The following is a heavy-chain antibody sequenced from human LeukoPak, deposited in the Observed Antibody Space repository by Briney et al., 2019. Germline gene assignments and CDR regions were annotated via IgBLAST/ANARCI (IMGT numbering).Heavy chain of an antibody. J-gene: IGHJ4*02. Sequence: SGKVSCKASGGTFSSYAISWVRQAPGQGLEWMGRIIPIFGIANYAQKFQGRVTITADKSTSTAYMELSSLRSEDTAVYYCARDGLFRGYDSSGYYSSYWGQGTLVTVSS. CDR1: GGTFSSYA. CDR3: ARDGLFRGYDSSGYYSSY. CDR2: IIPIFGIA. D-gene: IGHD3-22*01. V-gene: IGHV1-69*04.